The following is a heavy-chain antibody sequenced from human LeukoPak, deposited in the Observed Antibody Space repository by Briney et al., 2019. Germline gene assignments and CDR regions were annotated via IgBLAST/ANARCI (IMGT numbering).Heavy chain of an antibody. D-gene: IGHD3-22*01. CDR1: GGSFSGYY. CDR2: IYYSGST. J-gene: IGHJ3*02. CDR3: ARALFDDSSGYQAFDI. Sequence: SETLSLTCAVYGGSFSGYYWSWLRQHPGKGLEWIGYIYYSGSTYYNPSLKSRVTISVDTSKNQFSLKLSSVTAADTAVYYCARALFDDSSGYQAFDIWGQGTMVTVSS. V-gene: IGHV4-31*11.